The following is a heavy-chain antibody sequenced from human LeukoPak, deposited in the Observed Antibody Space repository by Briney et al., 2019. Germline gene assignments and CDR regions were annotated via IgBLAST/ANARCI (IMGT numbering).Heavy chain of an antibody. J-gene: IGHJ3*02. CDR3: ARDPNGNYVGAFEM. Sequence: GGSLRLSCAASGFTFSSYSMNWVRQAPGMGLELISAILSGGDVFFYGDSVRGRFTISRDDSTNTLFLQMNNLRADDSAVYYCARDPNGNYVGAFEMWGPGTTVTVSS. CDR2: ILSGGDVF. CDR1: GFTFSSYS. D-gene: IGHD4-17*01. V-gene: IGHV3-21*04.